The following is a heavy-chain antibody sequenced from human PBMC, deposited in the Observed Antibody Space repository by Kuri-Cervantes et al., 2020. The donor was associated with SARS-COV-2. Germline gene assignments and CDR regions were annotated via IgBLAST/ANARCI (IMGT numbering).Heavy chain of an antibody. V-gene: IGHV3-30*02. D-gene: IGHD3-16*02. CDR3: ALRGWDMFGGVIELTDV. CDR1: GFSFKTYG. Sequence: GESLKISCEASGFSFKTYGMHWFRQGPSKGLEWVAFIRFDGSKGYYVDSVKGRFTISRDNAKDLMYLQMNSLRAEDTAVYYCALRGWDMFGGVIELTDVWGQGTTVTVSS. CDR2: IRFDGSKG. J-gene: IGHJ6*02.